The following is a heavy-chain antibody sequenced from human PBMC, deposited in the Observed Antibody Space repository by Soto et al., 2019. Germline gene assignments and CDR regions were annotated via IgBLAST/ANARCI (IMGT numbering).Heavy chain of an antibody. CDR1: GFTFNNYG. D-gene: IGHD6-13*01. CDR3: ATLQISHPTRGAASARGDMEV. V-gene: IGHV3-33*01. J-gene: IGHJ6*02. CDR2: IWNDGNGY. Sequence: QVQLVESGGGVVQPGRSLRLSCAASGFTFNNYGMHWVRQAPGKGLEWVAVIWNDGNGYYYANSVKGRFTISRDNSKNTLNWQMSGLRPEERVCNYFATLQISHPTRGAASARGDMEVWGQGNRVTVSS.